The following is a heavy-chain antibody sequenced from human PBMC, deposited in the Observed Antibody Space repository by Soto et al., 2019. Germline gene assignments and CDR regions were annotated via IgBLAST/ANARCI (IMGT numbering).Heavy chain of an antibody. D-gene: IGHD3-3*01. CDR2: IYYSGST. CDR3: ARNLGYDFWSGPSGFDY. V-gene: IGHV4-39*01. J-gene: IGHJ4*02. Sequence: SETLSLTCTVSGGSISSSSYYWGWIRQPPGKGLEWIGSIYYSGSTYYNPSLKSRVTISVDTSKNQFSLKLSSVTAADTAVYYCARNLGYDFWSGPSGFDYWGQGTLVTVSS. CDR1: GGSISSSSYY.